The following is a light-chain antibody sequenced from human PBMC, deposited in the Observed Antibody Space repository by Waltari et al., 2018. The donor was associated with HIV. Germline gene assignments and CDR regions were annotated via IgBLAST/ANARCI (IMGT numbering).Light chain of an antibody. Sequence: SSELTQDLAVSVDLGQTVRIPCQGDSLSSSYASWYQPKPGQAPELVIYCNNNRPLWIPHRFSGYSSGNTSSLTITVTQAEDEADYCGNSRDSSGNHLVFGGGTKLTV. CDR1: SLSSSY. V-gene: IGLV3-19*01. CDR3: NSRDSSGNHLV. J-gene: IGLJ3*02. CDR2: CNN.